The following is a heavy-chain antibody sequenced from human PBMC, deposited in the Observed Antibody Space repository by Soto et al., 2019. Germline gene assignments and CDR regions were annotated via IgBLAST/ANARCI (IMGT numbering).Heavy chain of an antibody. CDR2: ISRTGDSA. V-gene: IGHV3-23*01. Sequence: GSLRLSCAASGFSFSDYAMSWVRQAPGKGLEWVSSISRTGDSAYYADSVKGRFAISRDRSKNRLSLQMNSLRVEDTAVYYCAKDSSSWYPNWFDPSGQGTLVTVSS. D-gene: IGHD6-13*01. CDR1: GFSFSDYA. J-gene: IGHJ5*02. CDR3: AKDSSSWYPNWFDP.